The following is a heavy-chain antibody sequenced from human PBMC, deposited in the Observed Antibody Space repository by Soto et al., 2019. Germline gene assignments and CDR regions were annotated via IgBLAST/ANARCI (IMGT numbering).Heavy chain of an antibody. CDR2: ISYDGSNK. Sequence: PGGSLRLSCAASGFTFSSYAMHWVRPAPGKGLEWVAVISYDGSNKYYADSVKGRFTISRDNSKNTLYLQMNSLRAEDTAVYYCARGLGYCSSTSCLGDDYWGQGTLVTVSS. D-gene: IGHD2-2*01. J-gene: IGHJ4*02. CDR1: GFTFSSYA. V-gene: IGHV3-30-3*01. CDR3: ARGLGYCSSTSCLGDDY.